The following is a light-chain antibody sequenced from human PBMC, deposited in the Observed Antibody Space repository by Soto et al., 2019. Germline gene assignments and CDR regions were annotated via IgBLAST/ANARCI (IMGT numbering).Light chain of an antibody. CDR1: SSDVGKYDR. CDR2: EVT. V-gene: IGLV2-18*02. J-gene: IGLJ1*01. Sequence: QCALTKPAYVSRSAGQSVTISSNGTSSDVGKYDRVSWYQQPSGTAPKLIIYEVTNRPSGVPARFSGSKSGNTASLTISGLQAEDEADYYCSSYTSTSRYVFGAGTKVTVL. CDR3: SSYTSTSRYV.